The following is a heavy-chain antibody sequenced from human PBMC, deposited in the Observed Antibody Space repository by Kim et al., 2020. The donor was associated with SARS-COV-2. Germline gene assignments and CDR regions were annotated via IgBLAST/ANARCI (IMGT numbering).Heavy chain of an antibody. CDR3: ARVGFDGGSPHY. V-gene: IGHV5-51*01. D-gene: IGHD1-26*01. Sequence: RYRPSFQGQVTISADKSISTAYLQWSSLKASDTAMYYCARVGFDGGSPHYWGQGTLVTVSS. J-gene: IGHJ4*02.